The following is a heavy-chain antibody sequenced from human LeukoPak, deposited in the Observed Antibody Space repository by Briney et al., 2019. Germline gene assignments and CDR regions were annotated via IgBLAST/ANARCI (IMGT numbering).Heavy chain of an antibody. CDR2: MSYEGTNK. CDR3: AKDVERLDYFDY. V-gene: IGHV3-30*18. Sequence: GGSLRLSCAASGFTFSDYGMHWVRQAPGKGREWVAVMSYEGTNKYYADSVKGRFTISRDNSKNTLYLQMNSLRAEDTAVYYCAKDVERLDYFDYWGQGTLVTVSS. J-gene: IGHJ4*02. CDR1: GFTFSDYG. D-gene: IGHD3-9*01.